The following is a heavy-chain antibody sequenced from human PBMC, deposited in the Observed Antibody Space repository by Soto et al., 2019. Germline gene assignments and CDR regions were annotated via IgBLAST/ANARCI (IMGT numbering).Heavy chain of an antibody. CDR1: GGSISSRSYY. D-gene: IGHD6-19*01. CDR2: IYYSGST. V-gene: IGHV4-39*01. Sequence: SETLSLPCTVSGGSISSRSYYWGWIRQPPGKRLEWIGSIYYSGSTYCNPSLKRRVTISLCTSKNKFSLKRSSVTAEDTAVYYCARQYSGPGSGWYWACDIWGKGTMVTVAS. CDR3: ARQYSGPGSGWYWACDI. J-gene: IGHJ3*02.